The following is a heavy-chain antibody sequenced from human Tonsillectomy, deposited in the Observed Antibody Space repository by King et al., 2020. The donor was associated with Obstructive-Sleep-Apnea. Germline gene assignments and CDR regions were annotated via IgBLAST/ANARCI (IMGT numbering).Heavy chain of an antibody. CDR2: IRSRRDNYAT. J-gene: IGHJ4*02. Sequence: QLVQSGGGLVQPGGSLKLSCAASGFTFDDSHMHWVRQAPGKGLEWIGHIRSRRDNYATAYAASVNVRFSISRDHTKSTAYLQMNSLTTEDTAVYYCSRQTDSCHDYWGQGTRVTVSS. CDR1: GFTFDDSH. D-gene: IGHD2-2*01. V-gene: IGHV3-73*01. CDR3: SRQTDSCHDY.